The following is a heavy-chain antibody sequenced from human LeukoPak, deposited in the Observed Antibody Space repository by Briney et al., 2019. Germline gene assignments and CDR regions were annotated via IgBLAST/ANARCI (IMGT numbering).Heavy chain of an antibody. CDR1: GGSISSSSYY. D-gene: IGHD6-13*01. CDR3: ASLGYTGYSSSQDF. J-gene: IGHJ4*02. Sequence: KPSETLSLTCNVSGGSISSSSYYWGWIRQPPGKGLEWIGNIYHSGSTYYNPSLKSRVTISIDTSKSQLSLQLTSVTVADTAVYYCASLGYTGYSSSQDFWGQGTLVTVTS. CDR2: IYHSGST. V-gene: IGHV4-39*07.